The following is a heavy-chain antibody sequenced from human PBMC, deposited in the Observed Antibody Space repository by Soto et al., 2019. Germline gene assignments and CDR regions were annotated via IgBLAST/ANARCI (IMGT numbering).Heavy chain of an antibody. CDR2: ISSRSSTI. D-gene: IGHD2-8*01. Sequence: SLRLSCAASGFTLSNYVMSWIRQAPGKGLEWVSYISSRSSTIFYADSVKGRFTISRDNVKNSLYLQMNSLRAEDTAVYYCASGTNGAFFVYWGQGILVTVSS. J-gene: IGHJ4*02. CDR3: ASGTNGAFFVY. CDR1: GFTLSNYV. V-gene: IGHV3-11*01.